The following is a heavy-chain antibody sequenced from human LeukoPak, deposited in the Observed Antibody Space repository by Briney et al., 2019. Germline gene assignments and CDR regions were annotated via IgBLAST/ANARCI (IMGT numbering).Heavy chain of an antibody. CDR2: ISGSGGST. D-gene: IGHD6-13*01. V-gene: IGHV3-23*01. CDR1: GFTFTSYW. CDR3: AKTDSSSWYGAVFDY. Sequence: GGSLRLSCAASGFTFTSYWMHWVRQAPGKGLEWVSAISGSGGSTYYADSVKGRFTISRDNSKNTLYLQMNSLRAEDTAVYYCAKTDSSSWYGAVFDYWGQGTLVTVSS. J-gene: IGHJ4*02.